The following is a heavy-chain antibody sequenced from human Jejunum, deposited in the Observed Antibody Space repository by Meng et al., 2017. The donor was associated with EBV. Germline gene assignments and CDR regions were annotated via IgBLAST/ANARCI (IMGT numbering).Heavy chain of an antibody. J-gene: IGHJ4*02. Sequence: QVPRPGSGPGLVKPSETLPLTCTVSGGSISGSYWNWIRQSPGKGLEWIGYVYYTGGTNYNPSLRGRVTISVDTSKNQFSLNLISVTAADTAVYFCAREIPAAGKFDSWGQGALVTVSS. D-gene: IGHD6-13*01. CDR3: AREIPAAGKFDS. CDR1: GGSISGSY. CDR2: VYYTGGT. V-gene: IGHV4-59*01.